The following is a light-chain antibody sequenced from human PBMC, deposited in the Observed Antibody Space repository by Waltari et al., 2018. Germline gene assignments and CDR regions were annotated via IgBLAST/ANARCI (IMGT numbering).Light chain of an antibody. CDR1: RAVTEQ. V-gene: IGKV1-5*01. Sequence: TITFRASRAVTEQLAWYQQKPGKAPKLLIYDASTREAGVPARFSGSGSGTEFTLTVTSLQSDDCATYYCQQYYRWSTFGQGTKVEIK. J-gene: IGKJ1*01. CDR3: QQYYRWST. CDR2: DAS.